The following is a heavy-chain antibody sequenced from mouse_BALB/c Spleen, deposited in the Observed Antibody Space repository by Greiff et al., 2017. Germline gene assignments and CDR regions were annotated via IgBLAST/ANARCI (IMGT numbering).Heavy chain of an antibody. J-gene: IGHJ2*01. CDR2: IWAGGST. V-gene: IGHV2-9*02. CDR1: GFSLTSYG. CDR3: ARDPYGNYGYFDY. Sequence: VQVVESGPGLVAPSQSLSITCTVSGFSLTSYGVHWVRQPPGKGLEWLGVIWAGGSTNYNSALMSRLSISKDNSKSQVFLKMNSLQTDDTAMYYCARDPYGNYGYFDYWGQGTTLTVSS. D-gene: IGHD2-10*02.